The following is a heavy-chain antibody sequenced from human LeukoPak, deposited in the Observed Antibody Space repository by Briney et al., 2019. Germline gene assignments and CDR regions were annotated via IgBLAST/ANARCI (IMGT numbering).Heavy chain of an antibody. V-gene: IGHV1-2*02. CDR2: INPNSGGT. Sequence: ASVKVSCKASGYTFTGYYMHWVRQAPGQGLEWMRWINPNSGGTNYAQKFQGRVTMTRDTSISTAYMELSRLRSDDTAVYYCARDPPYYYDSSGYYPPSFDYWGQGTLVTVSS. CDR3: ARDPPYYYDSSGYYPPSFDY. D-gene: IGHD3-22*01. J-gene: IGHJ4*02. CDR1: GYTFTGYY.